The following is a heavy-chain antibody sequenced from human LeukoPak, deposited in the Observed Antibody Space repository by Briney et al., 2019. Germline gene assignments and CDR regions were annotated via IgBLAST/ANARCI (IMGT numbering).Heavy chain of an antibody. J-gene: IGHJ4*02. D-gene: IGHD3-16*02. CDR2: INHSGST. CDR1: GGSFSGYY. CDR3: ARGHNPLYDYVWGSYRSGFDY. Sequence: SETLSLTCAVYGGSFSGYYWSWIRQPPGKGLEWIGEINHSGSTNYNPSLKSRVTIPVDTSKNQFSLKLSSVTAADTAVYYCARGHNPLYDYVWGSYRSGFDYWGQGTLVTVSS. V-gene: IGHV4-34*01.